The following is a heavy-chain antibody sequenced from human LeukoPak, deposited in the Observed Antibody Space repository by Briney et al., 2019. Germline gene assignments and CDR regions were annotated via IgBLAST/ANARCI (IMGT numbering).Heavy chain of an antibody. Sequence: GRSLRLSCAASGFTFSSYAMHWVRQAPGKGLEWVAVISYDGSNKYYADSVKGRFTISRDNSKNTLYLQMNSLRAEDTAVYYCAQGGSGWYFAKDAFDIWGQGTMVTVSS. CDR1: GFTFSSYA. CDR3: AQGGSGWYFAKDAFDI. V-gene: IGHV3-30*04. D-gene: IGHD6-19*01. J-gene: IGHJ3*02. CDR2: ISYDGSNK.